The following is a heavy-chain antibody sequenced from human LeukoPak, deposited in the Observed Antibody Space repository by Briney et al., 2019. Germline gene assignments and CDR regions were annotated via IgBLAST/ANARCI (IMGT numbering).Heavy chain of an antibody. D-gene: IGHD1-14*01. V-gene: IGHV4-39*01. Sequence: SETLSLTCTVPGGSISSSSYYWGWIRQPPGKGLEWIGSIYYSGSTYYNPSLKSRVTISVDTSKNQFSLKLSSVTAADTAVYYCARRRKSGYFDYWGQGTLVTVSS. J-gene: IGHJ4*02. CDR2: IYYSGST. CDR1: GGSISSSSYY. CDR3: ARRRKSGYFDY.